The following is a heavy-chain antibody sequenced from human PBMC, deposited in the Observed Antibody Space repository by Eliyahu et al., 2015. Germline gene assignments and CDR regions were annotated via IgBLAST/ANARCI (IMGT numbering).Heavy chain of an antibody. V-gene: IGHV4-4*07. CDR3: ARESRTTAFDI. Sequence: QVQLQESGPRLLKPSETLSLXCTVXGGSITYSYXXWIRQPAGKELQWVGRIYSSGSTYYNPSLNSRVTMSVDTSNNQFSLNLSSVTAADTAVYYCARESRTTAFDIWGQGTIVTVSS. CDR1: GGSITYSY. CDR2: IYSSGST. D-gene: IGHD1-1*01. J-gene: IGHJ3*02.